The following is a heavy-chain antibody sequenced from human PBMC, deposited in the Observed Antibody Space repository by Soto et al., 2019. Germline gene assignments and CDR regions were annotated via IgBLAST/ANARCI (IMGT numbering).Heavy chain of an antibody. CDR3: ARDNGYYDL. Sequence: ASVKVSCKPSGYTFSSYSINWVRQAPGQGLEWMAWISTYSGNTHYAERVQGRVTVTLDKSARTAFMEMRGLTSDDTAEYFCARDNGYYDLWGQ. CDR2: ISTYSGNT. J-gene: IGHJ4*03. V-gene: IGHV1-18*04. CDR1: GYTFSSYS.